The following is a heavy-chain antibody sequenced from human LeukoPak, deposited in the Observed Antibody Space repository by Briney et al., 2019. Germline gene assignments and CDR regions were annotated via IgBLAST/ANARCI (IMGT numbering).Heavy chain of an antibody. Sequence: SQTLSLTCTVSGDSVSTTDYYWTWLRQPPGRGLEGFGYIYDSGNTYYNPPLKSRVTISVDTSNNQVSLKLRSVTAADTAVYYCARVGYCSSASCYSPGAFDIWGQGTMVTVFS. V-gene: IGHV4-30-4*01. D-gene: IGHD2-2*01. CDR2: IYDSGNT. J-gene: IGHJ3*02. CDR3: ARVGYCSSASCYSPGAFDI. CDR1: GDSVSTTDYY.